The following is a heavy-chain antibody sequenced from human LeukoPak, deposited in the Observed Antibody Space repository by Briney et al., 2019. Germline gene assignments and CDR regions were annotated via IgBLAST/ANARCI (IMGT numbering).Heavy chain of an antibody. CDR3: ARHGSRIEVAFDY. V-gene: IGHV4-39*01. CDR1: GGSISSSGYY. J-gene: IGHJ4*02. Sequence: SETLSLTCTVSGGSISSSGYYWGWIRQPPGKGLEWIGSIYYSGSTYYNPSLKSRVTISVDTSKNQFSLKLSSVAAADTAVYYCARHGSRIEVAFDYWGQGTPVTVSS. CDR2: IYYSGST. D-gene: IGHD6-19*01.